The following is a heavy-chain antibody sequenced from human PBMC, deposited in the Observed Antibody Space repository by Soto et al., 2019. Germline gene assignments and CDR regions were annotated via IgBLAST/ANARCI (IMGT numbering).Heavy chain of an antibody. CDR2: ISYDGSGK. J-gene: IGHJ4*02. CDR1: GFTFSSYG. CDR3: AKSDYSDPHFDY. D-gene: IGHD4-17*01. V-gene: IGHV3-30*18. Sequence: VGSLRLSCAASGFTFSSYGMHGVRQAPGKGLEWVAVISYDGSGKEYADSVKGRFTISRDNSKNTVYLQMNSLRGEDTAVYYCAKSDYSDPHFDYWGKGTLVTVPS.